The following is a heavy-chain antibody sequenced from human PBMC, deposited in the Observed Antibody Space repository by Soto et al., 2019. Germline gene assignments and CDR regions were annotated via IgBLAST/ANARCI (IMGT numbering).Heavy chain of an antibody. J-gene: IGHJ4*02. Sequence: GGSLRLSCAASGFTFSNYAMSWVRQAPGKGLEWVSTISGSDSSIYYADSVKGRFTISRDNSKNTLYLQLNSLGAEDTAVYYCAKKKGTPVTSFDYWGQGTLVTVSS. V-gene: IGHV3-23*01. CDR3: AKKKGTPVTSFDY. D-gene: IGHD4-17*01. CDR2: ISGSDSSI. CDR1: GFTFSNYA.